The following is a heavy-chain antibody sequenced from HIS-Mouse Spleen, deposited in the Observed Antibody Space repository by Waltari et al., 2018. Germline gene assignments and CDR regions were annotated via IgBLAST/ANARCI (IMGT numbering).Heavy chain of an antibody. CDR2: VYYSGST. CDR1: GGSISSSSYY. J-gene: IGHJ2*01. V-gene: IGHV4-39*07. D-gene: IGHD6-13*01. Sequence: QLQLQESGPGLVKPSETLSLTCTVSGGSISSSSYYWGGIRQPQGKGLEWIGSVYYSGSTYYNPSLTSRVTISVDTSKNQFSLKLSSVTAADTAVYYCAREIPYSSSWYDWYFDLWGRGTLVTVSS. CDR3: AREIPYSSSWYDWYFDL.